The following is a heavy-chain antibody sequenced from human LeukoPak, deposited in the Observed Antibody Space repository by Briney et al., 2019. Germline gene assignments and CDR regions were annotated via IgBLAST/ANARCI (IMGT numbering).Heavy chain of an antibody. CDR2: INHSGST. Sequence: SETLSLTCAVYGGSFSGYYWSWIRQPPGKGLEWIGEINHSGSTNYNPSLKSRVTISVDTSKNQFSLKLSSVTAADTAVYYCARRIAAAGTFFRTWGQGTLVTVSS. V-gene: IGHV4-34*01. CDR3: ARRIAAAGTFFRT. D-gene: IGHD6-13*01. J-gene: IGHJ4*02. CDR1: GGSFSGYY.